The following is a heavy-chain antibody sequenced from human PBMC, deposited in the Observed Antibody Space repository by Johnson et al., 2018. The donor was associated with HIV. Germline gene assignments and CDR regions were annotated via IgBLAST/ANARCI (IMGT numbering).Heavy chain of an antibody. Sequence: VQLVESGGGVVQPGRSLRLSCAASGFTFSSYAMHWVRQAPGKGLEWVAVVSFAGSKKYPADSVKGRFTISRDNSKNTMSLQMNSPRAEDTALYYCARRGGSGWSAFDIWGQGTIVTVSS. J-gene: IGHJ3*02. CDR3: ARRGGSGWSAFDI. V-gene: IGHV3-30*04. D-gene: IGHD6-19*01. CDR1: GFTFSSYA. CDR2: VSFAGSKK.